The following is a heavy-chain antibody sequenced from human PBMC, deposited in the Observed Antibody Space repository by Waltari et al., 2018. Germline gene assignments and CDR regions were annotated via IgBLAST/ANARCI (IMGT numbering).Heavy chain of an antibody. CDR1: GGSISSGSYY. D-gene: IGHD6-13*01. CDR2: IYTSGST. CDR3: TVSSSWYQADY. V-gene: IGHV4-61*02. Sequence: QVQLQESGPGLVKPSQTLSLTCTVSGGSISSGSYYWSWIRQPAGKGLEWIGRIYTSGSTNYNPSLKSRVTISVDTSKNQFSLKLSSVTAADTAVYYCTVSSSWYQADYWGQGTLVTVSS. J-gene: IGHJ4*02.